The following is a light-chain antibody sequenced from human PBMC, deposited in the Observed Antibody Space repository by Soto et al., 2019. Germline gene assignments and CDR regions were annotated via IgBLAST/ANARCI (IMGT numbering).Light chain of an antibody. J-gene: IGKJ4*01. CDR3: QQSYSTPLT. CDR1: QSISSY. Sequence: DIQMTQSPSSLSASVGDRVTITCRASQSISSYLNWYQQKPGKAPNLLIYAASSLQSGVPSGFSGSGSGTDFTLTISSLQPEDFTTYYCQQSYSTPLTFGGGTKVEIK. CDR2: AAS. V-gene: IGKV1-39*01.